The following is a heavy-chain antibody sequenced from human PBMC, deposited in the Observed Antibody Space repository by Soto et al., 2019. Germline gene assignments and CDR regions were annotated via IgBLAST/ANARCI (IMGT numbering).Heavy chain of an antibody. CDR2: IYHTGNT. Sequence: HVQLHQSGPRLVTPSHTLSLECSVIGGSVNTGDNYWSWVRQSPVRGLEWIGYIYHTGNTFYTAALEKRVTMSVDASKNQFSLTLTSVTAADTAVYFCAREPLDGMDVWGQGTKVTVSS. CDR1: GGSVNTGDNY. CDR3: AREPLDGMDV. V-gene: IGHV4-30-4*01. J-gene: IGHJ6*02.